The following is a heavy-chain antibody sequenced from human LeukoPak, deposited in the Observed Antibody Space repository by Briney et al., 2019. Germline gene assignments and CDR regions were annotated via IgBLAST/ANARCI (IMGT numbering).Heavy chain of an antibody. J-gene: IGHJ4*02. CDR3: ARDMYYDSSGYYSRLFDY. CDR2: IIPIFGTA. D-gene: IGHD3-22*01. V-gene: IGHV1-69*05. Sequence: ASVKVSCKASGGTFGSYAISWVRQAPGQGLEWMGRIIPIFGTANYAQKFQGRVTITTDESTSTAYMELSSLRSEDTAVYYCARDMYYDSSGYYSRLFDYWGQGTLVTVSS. CDR1: GGTFGSYA.